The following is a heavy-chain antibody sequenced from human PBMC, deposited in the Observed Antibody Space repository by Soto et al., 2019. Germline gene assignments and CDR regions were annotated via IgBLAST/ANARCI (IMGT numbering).Heavy chain of an antibody. V-gene: IGHV4-30-4*01. Sequence: PSETLSLTCTVSGGSISSGDYYWSWIRQPPGKGLEWIGYIYYSGSTYYNPSLKSRVTISVDTSKNQFSLKLSSVTAADTAAYYCAREGIYNWNPSYFDYWGQGTLVTVSS. CDR3: AREGIYNWNPSYFDY. D-gene: IGHD1-20*01. CDR2: IYYSGST. J-gene: IGHJ4*02. CDR1: GGSISSGDYY.